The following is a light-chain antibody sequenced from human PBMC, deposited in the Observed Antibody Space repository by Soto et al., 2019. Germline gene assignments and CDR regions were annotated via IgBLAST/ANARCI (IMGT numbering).Light chain of an antibody. V-gene: IGKV3-15*01. J-gene: IGKJ1*01. CDR1: QTVGDN. CDR2: GAS. CDR3: QQYNNWPLGT. Sequence: ETAMTQSPVTLSLSPGERATLSCRASQTVGDNVAWYRQKPGQPPSLLIYGASTRAPGVPARFSGSGSGTDFILTISSRQSEDFGFYDCQQYNNWPLGTFGQGTRVEI.